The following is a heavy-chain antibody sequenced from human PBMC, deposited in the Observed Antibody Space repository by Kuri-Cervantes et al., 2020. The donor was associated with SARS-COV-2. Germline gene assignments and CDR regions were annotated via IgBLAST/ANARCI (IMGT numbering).Heavy chain of an antibody. CDR1: GFTFSSYA. Sequence: ESLKISCAASGFTFSSYAMSWARQAPGKGLEWVSAISGSGGSTYYADSVKGRFTISRDNSKNTLYLQMNSLRAEDTAVYYCAKVGYYYDSSGSTLWGQGTLVTVSS. CDR3: AKVGYYYDSSGSTL. J-gene: IGHJ4*02. V-gene: IGHV3-23*01. D-gene: IGHD3-22*01. CDR2: ISGSGGST.